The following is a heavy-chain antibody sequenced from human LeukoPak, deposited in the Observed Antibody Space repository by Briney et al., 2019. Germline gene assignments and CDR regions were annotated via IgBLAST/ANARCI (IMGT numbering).Heavy chain of an antibody. CDR1: GFTFSSYT. CDR3: ARDRGAYCGGDCYLGFDY. V-gene: IGHV3-21*01. Sequence: SGGSPRLSCAASGFTFSSYTMNWVRQAPGKGLEWVSSIAGSSGYISYADSVKGRFTISRDNAKKSLYLQMTSLTAEDTAVYYCARDRGAYCGGDCYLGFDYWGRGTLVTVSS. CDR2: IAGSSGYI. D-gene: IGHD2-21*02. J-gene: IGHJ4*01.